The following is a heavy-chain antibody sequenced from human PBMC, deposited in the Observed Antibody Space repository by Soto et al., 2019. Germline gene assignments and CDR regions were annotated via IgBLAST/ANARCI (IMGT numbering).Heavy chain of an antibody. CDR2: IYYSGST. V-gene: IGHV4-61*01. CDR3: ARERNSGSYPRRWFDP. Sequence: PSETLSLTCTVSGGSVSSGSYYWSWIRQPPGKGLEWIGYIYYSGSTNYNPSLKSRVTISVDTSKNQFSLKLSSVTAADTAVYYCARERNSGSYPRRWFDPWGQGTLVTVSS. D-gene: IGHD1-26*01. J-gene: IGHJ5*02. CDR1: GGSVSSGSYY.